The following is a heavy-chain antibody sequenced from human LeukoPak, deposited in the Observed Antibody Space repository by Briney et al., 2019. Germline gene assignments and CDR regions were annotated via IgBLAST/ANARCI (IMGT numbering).Heavy chain of an antibody. CDR2: INYSGST. Sequence: SETLSLTCTVSGGSISSSNYYWGWIRQSPGKGLESIGSINYSGSTYYNPSLKSRVTISVDTSKNQFSLRLSSVTAAGTAVYYCARRISAAGDYWGQGTLVTVSS. CDR1: GGSISSSNYY. J-gene: IGHJ4*02. D-gene: IGHD6-13*01. CDR3: ARRISAAGDY. V-gene: IGHV4-39*01.